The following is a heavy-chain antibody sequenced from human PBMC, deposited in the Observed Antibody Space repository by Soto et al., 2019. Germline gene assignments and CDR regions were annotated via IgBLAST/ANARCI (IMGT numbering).Heavy chain of an antibody. Sequence: QVQLVESGGALVKPGGSLRLSCAASGFIFSDYYMTWIRQAPGKGLECVSYISGTGSTMYYADSVKGRFTISRDNAKNSVFLQMNSLRAEDTTVYYCVRERSGWYFDCWGQGTLVTVSS. J-gene: IGHJ4*02. CDR1: GFIFSDYY. V-gene: IGHV3-11*01. CDR2: ISGTGSTM. CDR3: VRERSGWYFDC. D-gene: IGHD6-19*01.